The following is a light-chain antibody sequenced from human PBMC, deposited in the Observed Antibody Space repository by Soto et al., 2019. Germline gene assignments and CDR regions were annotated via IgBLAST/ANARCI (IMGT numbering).Light chain of an antibody. V-gene: IGKV1-27*01. CDR3: QKYDSDPLT. CDR1: QGIRNS. CDR2: AAS. J-gene: IGKJ3*01. Sequence: DVQMTQSPSSLSASVGDRVTITCRASQGIRNSLAWYQQKPGKPTKLLIYAASTLQSGVPFRFSGSGSGTDFTLTIISLQPEDVATYYCQKYDSDPLTFGPGTKVDVK.